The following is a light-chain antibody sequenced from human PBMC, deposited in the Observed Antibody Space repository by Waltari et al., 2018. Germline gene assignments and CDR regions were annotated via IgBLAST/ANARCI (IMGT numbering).Light chain of an antibody. CDR3: SSYTNTNTFVL. Sequence: QSALTQPASVSGSPGQSITISCIGTRTDIGAYHYVSWYQQYPGKPPKLMIFAVSKRPSGFSDRFSASKSANTASLTISGLQAEDEADYYCSSYTNTNTFVLFGGGTKVTVL. CDR1: RTDIGAYHY. V-gene: IGLV2-14*03. J-gene: IGLJ2*01. CDR2: AVS.